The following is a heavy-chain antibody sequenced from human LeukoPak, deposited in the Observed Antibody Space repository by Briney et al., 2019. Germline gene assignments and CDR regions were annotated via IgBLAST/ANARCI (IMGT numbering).Heavy chain of an antibody. V-gene: IGHV3-21*01. CDR2: ISSSSSYI. D-gene: IGHD3-22*01. Sequence: SGGSLRLSCAASGFTFSSYSMNWVRQAPGKGLEWVSSISSSSSYIYYADSVKGRLTISRHNAKNSLYLQMNSLRAEDTAVYYCARAARKYYYDSSGYYYFDYWGQGTLVTVSS. CDR3: ARAARKYYYDSSGYYYFDY. CDR1: GFTFSSYS. J-gene: IGHJ4*02.